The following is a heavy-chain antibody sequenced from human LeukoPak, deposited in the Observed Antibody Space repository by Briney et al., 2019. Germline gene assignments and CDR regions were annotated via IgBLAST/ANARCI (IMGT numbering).Heavy chain of an antibody. Sequence: GASVKVSCKASGYTFTGYYIHWVRQAPGQGLEWVGWINPNSGGTNYAQKFQGRVTMTRDTSISTAYMELSRLRSDDTAVYYCARGAAGYYYYMDVWGKGTTVTLSS. J-gene: IGHJ6*03. D-gene: IGHD6-25*01. CDR2: INPNSGGT. CDR3: ARGAAGYYYYMDV. CDR1: GYTFTGYY. V-gene: IGHV1-2*02.